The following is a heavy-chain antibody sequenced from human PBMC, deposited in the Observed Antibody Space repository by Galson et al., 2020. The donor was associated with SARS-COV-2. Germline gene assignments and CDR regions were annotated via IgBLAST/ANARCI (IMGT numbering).Heavy chain of an antibody. D-gene: IGHD6-19*01. CDR2: IKSKTDGGTT. J-gene: IGHJ6*02. Sequence: GGSLRLSCAASGFTFSNAWMSWVRQTPGKGLEWVGRIKSKTDGGTTDYAAPVKGRFTISRDDSKNTLYLQMNSLKTEDTAVYYCTTGIAVVGAYDYYYGMDVWGQGTTVTVSS. CDR1: GFTFSNAW. CDR3: TTGIAVVGAYDYYYGMDV. V-gene: IGHV3-15*01.